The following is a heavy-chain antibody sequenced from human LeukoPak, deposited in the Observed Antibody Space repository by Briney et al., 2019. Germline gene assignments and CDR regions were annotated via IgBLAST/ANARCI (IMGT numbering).Heavy chain of an antibody. CDR2: IAGSGGST. Sequence: GGSLRLSCAAYGVTFSSYAMSWVRQAPGRGLEWVAVIAGSGGSTYYADSVKGRFTVSRDNSKKTVFLQMSSLRAGDTAIYYCVKDQDSTNWYYFDAWGQGTLVTVSS. V-gene: IGHV3-23*01. J-gene: IGHJ4*02. CDR3: VKDQDSTNWYYFDA. CDR1: GVTFSSYA. D-gene: IGHD2-2*01.